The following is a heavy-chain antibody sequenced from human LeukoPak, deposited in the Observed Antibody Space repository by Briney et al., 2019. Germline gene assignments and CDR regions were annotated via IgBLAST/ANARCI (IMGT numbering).Heavy chain of an antibody. J-gene: IGHJ4*02. CDR2: IYTSGST. D-gene: IGHD3-22*01. CDR1: GGSISSYY. V-gene: IGHV4-4*07. Sequence: SETLSLTCTVSGGSISSYYWSWIRQPAGKGLEWIGRIYTSGSTNYNPSLKSRVTISVDTSKNQFSLKLSSVTAADTAVYYCARLIADYYDSSGYDYWGQGTLVTVSS. CDR3: ARLIADYYDSSGYDY.